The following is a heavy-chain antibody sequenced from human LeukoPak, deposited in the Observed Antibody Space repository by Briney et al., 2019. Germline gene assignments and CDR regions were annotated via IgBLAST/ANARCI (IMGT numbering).Heavy chain of an antibody. Sequence: GGSLRLSCAASGFTFSSYAMSWVRQAPGKGLEWVSAISGSGGSTYYADSVKGRFTISRDNSKNTLYLQMNSLRAEDTAVYYCAKDRGVVVVATTYNYFDYWGQGTLVTVSS. D-gene: IGHD2-15*01. V-gene: IGHV3-23*01. J-gene: IGHJ4*02. CDR3: AKDRGVVVVATTYNYFDY. CDR1: GFTFSSYA. CDR2: ISGSGGST.